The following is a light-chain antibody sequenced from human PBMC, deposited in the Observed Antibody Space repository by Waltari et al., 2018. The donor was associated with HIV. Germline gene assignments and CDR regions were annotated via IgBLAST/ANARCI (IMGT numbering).Light chain of an antibody. J-gene: IGKJ5*01. CDR3: QQYDDLPIT. CDR1: QDISNS. Sequence: IQMTQSPSSLSASVGDRVTITCQASQDISNSLNWYQQKPGKAPKLLIYDASNLQTGVPSRFSGSGSGTDFTFTISTLQPEDIATYYCQQYDDLPITFGQGTRLQIK. V-gene: IGKV1-33*01. CDR2: DAS.